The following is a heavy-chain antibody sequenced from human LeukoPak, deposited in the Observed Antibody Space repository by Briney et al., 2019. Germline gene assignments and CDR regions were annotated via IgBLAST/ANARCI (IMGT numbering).Heavy chain of an antibody. CDR1: GFTFGDYA. J-gene: IGHJ4*02. V-gene: IGHV3-49*04. D-gene: IGHD2-15*01. CDR2: IRSKAYGGTT. CDR3: TRDMGYCSGGSCSDFDY. Sequence: GGSLRLSCTASGFTFGDYAMSWVRQAPGKGLEWVGFIRSKAYGGTTEYAAPVKGRFTISRDDSKSIAYLQMNSLKTEDTAVYYCTRDMGYCSGGSCSDFDYWGQGTLVTVSS.